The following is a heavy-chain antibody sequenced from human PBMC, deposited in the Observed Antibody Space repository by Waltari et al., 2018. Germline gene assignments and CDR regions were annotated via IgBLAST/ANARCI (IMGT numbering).Heavy chain of an antibody. V-gene: IGHV1-2*02. D-gene: IGHD1-26*01. CDR3: ARSYQSGSYSDY. CDR2: IHPNSGGT. CDR1: GYAFTSYY. Sequence: QVQLVQSGAEVKKPGASVKVSCKTSGYAFTSYYMHWVRQAPGQGLEWRGWIHPNSGGTNYAQKYQGRITMTRDTSISTVYMELSRLISNDTAVYYCARSYQSGSYSDYWGQGTPVTVSS. J-gene: IGHJ4*02.